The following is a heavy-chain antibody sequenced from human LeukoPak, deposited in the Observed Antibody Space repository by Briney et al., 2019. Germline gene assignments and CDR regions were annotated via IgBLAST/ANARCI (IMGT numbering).Heavy chain of an antibody. CDR2: IYSSGST. J-gene: IGHJ5*02. CDR1: TGSISSYY. CDR3: ARGDIIRGDYNWFDP. V-gene: IGHV4-4*07. D-gene: IGHD3-10*01. Sequence: SETLSLTCTVSTGSISSYYCSWIRQPAGKGLEYIGRIYSSGSTNYSLSLKSRLTMSVDTSKNQFSLKLTSVTAADTAVYYCARGDIIRGDYNWFDPWGQGILVTVSS.